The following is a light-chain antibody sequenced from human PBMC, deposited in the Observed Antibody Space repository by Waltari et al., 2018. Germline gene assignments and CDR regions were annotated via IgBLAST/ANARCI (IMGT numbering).Light chain of an antibody. Sequence: SYVVTQSPSVSVAPGMAATIPCGGDNIRTYSVDCYQQEAGQAPVLVVYDDRDRPSGVPERFSGSNSGNTATLTISRVEAGDEADYYCQVWSGGNDHDYVFGSGT. J-gene: IGLJ6*01. CDR3: QVWSGGNDHDYV. V-gene: IGLV3-21*03. CDR2: DDR. CDR1: NIRTYS.